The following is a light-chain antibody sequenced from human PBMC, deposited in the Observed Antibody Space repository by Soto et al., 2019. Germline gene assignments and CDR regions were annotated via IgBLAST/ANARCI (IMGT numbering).Light chain of an antibody. Sequence: IQMTQSPSSLSASVGDRVTITCRASQGIRNDLDWFQQKPGKAPKLLIYAASNLQSGVPARFSGSGSGTDFTLTISSLQPEDFATYYCLQKYFYPFTFGPGTKVDI. CDR2: AAS. V-gene: IGKV1-6*02. CDR1: QGIRND. J-gene: IGKJ3*01. CDR3: LQKYFYPFT.